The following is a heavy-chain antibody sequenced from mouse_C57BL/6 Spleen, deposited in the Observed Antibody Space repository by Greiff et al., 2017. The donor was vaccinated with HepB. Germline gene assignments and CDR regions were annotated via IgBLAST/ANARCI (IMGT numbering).Heavy chain of an antibody. J-gene: IGHJ1*03. V-gene: IGHV1-7*01. Sequence: QVQLQQSGAELAKPGASVKLSCKASGYTFTSYWMHWVKQRPGQGLEWIGYINPSSGYTKYNQKFKDKATLTADESSSTAYMQLSSLTYEDSAVYYCARWYFDVWGTGTTVTVSS. CDR2: INPSSGYT. CDR3: ARWYFDV. CDR1: GYTFTSYW.